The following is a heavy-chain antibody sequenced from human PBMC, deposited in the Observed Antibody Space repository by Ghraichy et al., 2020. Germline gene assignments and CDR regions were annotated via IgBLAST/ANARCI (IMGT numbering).Heavy chain of an antibody. J-gene: IGHJ4*02. CDR1: GFTFSTYS. D-gene: IGHD2/OR15-2a*01. CDR2: ISSVNTYM. V-gene: IGHV3-21*01. CDR3: ARDLSNSN. Sequence: GGSLRLSCAASGFTFSTYSMNWVRQAPGKGLEWVASISSVNTYMHYADSVTGRFTISRDKTKNLLFLHMNSLRAEDTAVYYCARDLSNSNWGQGTLVTVSS.